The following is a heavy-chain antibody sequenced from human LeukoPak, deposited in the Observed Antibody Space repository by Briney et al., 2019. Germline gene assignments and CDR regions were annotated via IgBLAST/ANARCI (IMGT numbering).Heavy chain of an antibody. CDR3: ARDRLYGPPDY. V-gene: IGHV3-7*01. CDR1: GFIFSSYW. J-gene: IGHJ4*02. D-gene: IGHD4-17*01. Sequence: GGSLRPSFAASGFIFSSYWMTLVRQAPGKGLGWVANIKQDGSEKYYVDSVKGRFTISRDNAKHSLSLQMNSLRAEDTAVYYCARDRLYGPPDYWGQGTLVTVSS. CDR2: IKQDGSEK.